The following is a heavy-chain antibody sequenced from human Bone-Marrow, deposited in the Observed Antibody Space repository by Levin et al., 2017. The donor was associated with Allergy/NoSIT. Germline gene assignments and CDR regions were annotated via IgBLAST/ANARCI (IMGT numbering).Heavy chain of an antibody. V-gene: IGHV2-5*02. J-gene: IGHJ4*02. Sequence: SGPTLVKPTQTLTLTCSFSGFSLSTSGVSVAWIRQPPGKALEWLALIYWDDDKRYSPFVRRRVTVTKDTSKNQVVLTMTNMDPVDTATYYCAHSGNYDHGFIGGSDSWGQGTLVTVSS. CDR2: IYWDDDK. CDR1: GFSLSTSGVS. CDR3: AHSGNYDHGFIGGSDS. D-gene: IGHD1-7*01.